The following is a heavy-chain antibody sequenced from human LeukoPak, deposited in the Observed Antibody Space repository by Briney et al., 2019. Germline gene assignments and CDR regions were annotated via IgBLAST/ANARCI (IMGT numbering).Heavy chain of an antibody. CDR2: ISWNSGSI. Sequence: GRSLRLSCAASGFTFGDYAMHWVRQAPGKGLEWVSGISWNSGSIGYADSVKGRFTISRDNAKNSLYLQMNSLRAEDMALYYCAKGRGIAVAGTGYFDYWGQGTLVTVSS. V-gene: IGHV3-9*03. D-gene: IGHD6-19*01. CDR1: GFTFGDYA. CDR3: AKGRGIAVAGTGYFDY. J-gene: IGHJ4*02.